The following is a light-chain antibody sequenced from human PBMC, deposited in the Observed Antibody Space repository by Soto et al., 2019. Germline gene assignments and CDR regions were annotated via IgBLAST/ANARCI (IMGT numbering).Light chain of an antibody. Sequence: EIVLTQSPGTLSLSPGERATLSCRASQSVSSNYLAWYQQKPGQAPRVLIYVASSRATGIPDRFSGSGSGKDFTLTISRLEPEDVAVYYCQQYGSSPITFGQGTRLAIK. CDR3: QQYGSSPIT. CDR1: QSVSSNY. V-gene: IGKV3-20*01. J-gene: IGKJ5*01. CDR2: VAS.